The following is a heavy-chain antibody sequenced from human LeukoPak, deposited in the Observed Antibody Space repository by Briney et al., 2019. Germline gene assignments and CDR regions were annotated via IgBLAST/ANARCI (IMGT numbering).Heavy chain of an antibody. CDR1: GGSISSSFFY. V-gene: IGHV4-39*07. CDR3: ARSILGYWYYGMDV. J-gene: IGHJ6*02. Sequence: SETLSLTCTVSGGSISSSFFYWGWIRQPPGKGLEWIGEINHSGSTNYNPSLKSRVTISVDTSKNQFSLKLSSVTAADTAVYYCARSILGYWYYGMDVWGQGTTVTVSS. CDR2: INHSGST. D-gene: IGHD2-15*01.